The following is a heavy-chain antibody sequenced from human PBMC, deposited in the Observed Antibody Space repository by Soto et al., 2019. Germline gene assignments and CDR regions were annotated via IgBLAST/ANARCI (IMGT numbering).Heavy chain of an antibody. J-gene: IGHJ4*02. CDR2: MYPGDSDT. CDR3: ARLPRDCNKTSCYYADH. Sequence: GESLKISCRGSGYDFNTNWFGWVRQLPGKGLEWVGIMYPGDSDTRYNPSLQGHVTLSADVTVSTAFLRWRSLKTSDTGMYFCARLPRDCNKTSCYYADHWGQGTLVTVSA. V-gene: IGHV5-51*01. CDR1: GYDFNTNW. D-gene: IGHD3-22*01.